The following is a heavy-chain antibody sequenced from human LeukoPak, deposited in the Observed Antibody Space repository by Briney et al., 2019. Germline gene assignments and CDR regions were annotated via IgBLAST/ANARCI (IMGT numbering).Heavy chain of an antibody. V-gene: IGHV3-7*01. CDR2: IKQDGSEK. Sequence: SGGSLRLSCAASGFTFSSYWMSRVRQAPGKGLEWVANIKQDGSEKYYVDSVKGRFTISRDNAKNSLYLQMNSLRAEDSAVYYCARDKSANYYDSSGYQLDWGQGTLVTVSS. CDR3: ARDKSANYYDSSGYQLD. CDR1: GFTFSSYW. D-gene: IGHD3-22*01. J-gene: IGHJ4*02.